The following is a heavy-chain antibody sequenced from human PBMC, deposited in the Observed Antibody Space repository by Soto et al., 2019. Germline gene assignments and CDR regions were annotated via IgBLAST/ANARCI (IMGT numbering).Heavy chain of an antibody. D-gene: IGHD2-2*01. CDR2: IYYSGST. V-gene: IGHV4-31*03. J-gene: IGHJ6*02. CDR3: ARAVGYCSSTSCYVGITKNGMDV. CDR1: GGSISSGGYY. Sequence: SETLSLTCTVSGGSISSGGYYWSWIRQHPGKGLEWIGYIYYSGSTYYNPSLKSRVTISVDTSKNQFSLKLSSVTAADTAVYYCARAVGYCSSTSCYVGITKNGMDVWGQGTTVTVSS.